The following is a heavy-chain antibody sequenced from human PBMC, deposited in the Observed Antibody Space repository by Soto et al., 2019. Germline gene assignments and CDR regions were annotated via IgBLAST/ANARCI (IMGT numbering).Heavy chain of an antibody. Sequence: GGSLRLSCTASGSTFRTYGMNWVRQAPGKGLEWVSSISNSGDYIYYADSVQGRFTISRDNAKNSLYLQMNSLRAEDTAVYFCARDGSAGSSIRYWGQGILVTVSS. CDR3: ARDGSAGSSIRY. J-gene: IGHJ4*02. D-gene: IGHD2-2*01. CDR2: ISNSGDYI. V-gene: IGHV3-21*01. CDR1: GSTFRTYG.